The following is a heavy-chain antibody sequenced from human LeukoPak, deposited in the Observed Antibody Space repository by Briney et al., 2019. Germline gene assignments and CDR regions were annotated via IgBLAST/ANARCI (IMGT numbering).Heavy chain of an antibody. Sequence: ASVKVSCKASGYTFTSYYMHWVRQAPGQGLEWMGWINPNSGGTNYAQKFQGRVTMTRDTSISTAYMELSRLRSDDTAVYYCARGGWIQLTVNAFFGYWGQGTLVTVSS. CDR2: INPNSGGT. CDR3: ARGGWIQLTVNAFFGY. V-gene: IGHV1-2*02. CDR1: GYTFTSYY. J-gene: IGHJ4*02. D-gene: IGHD5-18*01.